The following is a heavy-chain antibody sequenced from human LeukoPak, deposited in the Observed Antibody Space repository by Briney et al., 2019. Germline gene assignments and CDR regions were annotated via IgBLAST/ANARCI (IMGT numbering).Heavy chain of an antibody. CDR1: GGSFSGYY. J-gene: IGHJ1*01. V-gene: IGHV4-34*01. CDR2: INHSGST. D-gene: IGHD5-12*01. Sequence: SETLSLTCAVYGGSFSGYYWSWIRQPPGTGLEWIGEINHSGSTNYNPSLKSRVTISVDTSKNQFSLKLSSVTAADTAVYYCAGVTVATGGNCGQGTLGTASS. CDR3: AGVTVATGGN.